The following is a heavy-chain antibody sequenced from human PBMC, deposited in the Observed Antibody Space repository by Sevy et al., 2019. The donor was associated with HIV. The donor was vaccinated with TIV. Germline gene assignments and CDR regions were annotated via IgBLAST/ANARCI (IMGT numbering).Heavy chain of an antibody. CDR2: INHSGST. CDR1: GGSFSGYY. CDR3: AREGGYYDFWSAFGWFDP. V-gene: IGHV4-34*01. D-gene: IGHD3-3*01. J-gene: IGHJ5*02. Sequence: SETLSLTCAVYGGSFSGYYWSWIRQPPGKGLEWIGEINHSGSTNSNPSLKSRVTISVDTSKNQFSLKLSSVTAADTAVYYCAREGGYYDFWSAFGWFDPWGQGTLVTVSS.